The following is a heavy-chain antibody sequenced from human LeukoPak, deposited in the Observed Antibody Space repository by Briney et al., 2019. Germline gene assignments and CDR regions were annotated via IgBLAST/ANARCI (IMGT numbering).Heavy chain of an antibody. D-gene: IGHD5-12*01. V-gene: IGHV1-2*02. CDR2: IHPNSGDT. J-gene: IGHJ5*02. CDR3: ARIKLRSWFDP. CDR1: GYTFTGYY. Sequence: ASVKVSCKASGYTFTGYYIHWVRQAPGQGLQGMGWIHPNSGDTNYAQKFQGRVTMIRDTSISTVYMVLSSLRSDDTAMYYCARIKLRSWFDPWGQGTLVTVSS.